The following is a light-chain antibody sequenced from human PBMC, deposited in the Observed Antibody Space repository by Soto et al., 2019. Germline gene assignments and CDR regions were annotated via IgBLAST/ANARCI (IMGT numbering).Light chain of an antibody. CDR2: GAS. J-gene: IGKJ1*01. CDR1: QSVSSSY. CDR3: QQYNNWPRT. Sequence: EIVLTQSPGTLSLSPGERATLSCRSSQSVSSSYLAWYQQKPGQAPRLLIYGASSRATGIPDRFSGSGSGTEFTLTISSLQSEDVVVYYCQQYNNWPRTLGQGTKVDIK. V-gene: IGKV3-20*01.